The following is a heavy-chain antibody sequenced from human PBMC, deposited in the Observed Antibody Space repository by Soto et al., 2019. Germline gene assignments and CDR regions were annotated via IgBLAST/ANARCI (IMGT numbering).Heavy chain of an antibody. CDR2: IIPIFGTA. D-gene: IGHD3-3*01. J-gene: IGHJ6*02. CDR1: GGTFSSYA. V-gene: IGHV1-69*13. Sequence: GASVKVSCKASGGTFSSYAISWVRQAPGQGLEWMGGIIPIFGTANYAQKFQGRVTITADESTSTAYMELSSLRSEDTAVYYCATPWSVLRFLEWAPENPDQNYYYYYGMDVWGQGTTVTVSS. CDR3: ATPWSVLRFLEWAPENPDQNYYYYYGMDV.